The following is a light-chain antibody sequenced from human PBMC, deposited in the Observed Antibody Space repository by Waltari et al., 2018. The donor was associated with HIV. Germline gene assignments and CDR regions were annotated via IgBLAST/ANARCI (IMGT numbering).Light chain of an antibody. Sequence: DLRMTQSPSSLSASVGDRVTITCRASQSISSYLNWYQQKPGKAPKRLLYAASSLQSGVPSRFSGSVSVTDFTLTSSSLQPEDFATYYCQQSYSTLYTFGQGTKLEIK. J-gene: IGKJ2*01. CDR2: AAS. CDR1: QSISSY. CDR3: QQSYSTLYT. V-gene: IGKV1-39*01.